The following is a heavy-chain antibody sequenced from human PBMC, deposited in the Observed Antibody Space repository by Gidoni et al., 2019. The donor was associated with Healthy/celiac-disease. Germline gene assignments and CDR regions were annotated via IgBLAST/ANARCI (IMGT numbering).Heavy chain of an antibody. D-gene: IGHD6-19*01. CDR3: ARGVRQWLVQGPFDY. Sequence: QVQLVESGGGVVQPGRSLRLSCAASGFTFSRYAMHWVRQAPGKGLEWVAVISYDGSNKYYADSVKGRFTISRDNSKNTLYLQMNSLRAEDTAVYYCARGVRQWLVQGPFDYWGQGTLVTVSS. V-gene: IGHV3-30*01. J-gene: IGHJ4*02. CDR1: GFTFSRYA. CDR2: ISYDGSNK.